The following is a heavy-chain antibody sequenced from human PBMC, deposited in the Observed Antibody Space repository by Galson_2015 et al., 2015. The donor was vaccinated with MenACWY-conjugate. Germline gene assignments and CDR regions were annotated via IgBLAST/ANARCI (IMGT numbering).Heavy chain of an antibody. CDR3: ASGRRGYSYGHSHY. CDR1: GYSFSSIW. CDR2: VYPDDSDT. Sequence: QSGAEVKKPGESLRISCKGSGYSFSSIWIAWVRQMPGKGLEWMGSVYPDDSDTRYSPSFQGQVTMSVDKSISIAYLQWSSLKASDTAIYYCASGRRGYSYGHSHYWGQGTLVTVSS. D-gene: IGHD5-18*01. V-gene: IGHV5-51*03. J-gene: IGHJ4*02.